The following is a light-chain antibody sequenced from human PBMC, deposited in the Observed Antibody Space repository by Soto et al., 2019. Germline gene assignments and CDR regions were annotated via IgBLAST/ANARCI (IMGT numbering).Light chain of an antibody. CDR1: QSVSSTY. CDR3: QQYGRSPPFT. V-gene: IGKV3-20*01. CDR2: GAS. J-gene: IGKJ2*01. Sequence: EIVLTQSPGTLSLSPGERATLSCRASQSVSSTYIAWYQQNPGRAPRLLIYGASRRATGIPDRFSGSGSGTDFTLTISRLEPEDFAVYFCQQYGRSPPFTFGQGTKVDI.